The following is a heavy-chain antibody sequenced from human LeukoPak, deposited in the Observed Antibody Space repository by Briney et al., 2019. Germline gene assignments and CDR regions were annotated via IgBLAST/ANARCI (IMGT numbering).Heavy chain of an antibody. CDR1: GASISAYH. J-gene: IGHJ4*02. CDR3: ARDYSYPDC. CDR2: IYSSGRT. V-gene: IGHV4-4*07. D-gene: IGHD5-18*01. Sequence: SETLSLTCSVSGASISAYHWGWIRQPAGKGLEWIGRIYSSGRTNYIPSLKSRLTMLVDTSKNQFSLKLNSVTAADTAVYYCARDYSYPDCWGQGTLVTVSS.